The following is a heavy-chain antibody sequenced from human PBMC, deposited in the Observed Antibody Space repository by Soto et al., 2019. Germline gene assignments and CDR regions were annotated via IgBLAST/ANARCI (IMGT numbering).Heavy chain of an antibody. CDR2: IIPIFGTA. CDR3: ARDRILVAARPGYYGMDV. CDR1: GGTFSSYA. V-gene: IGHV1-69*13. J-gene: IGHJ6*02. D-gene: IGHD6-6*01. Sequence: SVKVPCKASGGTFSSYAISWVRQAPGQGLEWMGGIIPIFGTANYAQKFQGRVTITADESTSTAYMELSSLRSEDTAVYYCARDRILVAARPGYYGMDVWGQGTTVTVSS.